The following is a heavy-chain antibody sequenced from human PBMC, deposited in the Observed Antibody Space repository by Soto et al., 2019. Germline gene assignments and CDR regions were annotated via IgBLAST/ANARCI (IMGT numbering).Heavy chain of an antibody. J-gene: IGHJ6*02. CDR2: ISYDGSNK. D-gene: IGHD6-13*01. V-gene: IGHV3-30-3*01. CDR3: ARDLGSSWYDYYYGMDV. Sequence: PGGSLRLSCAASGFTFSSYAMHWVRQAPGKGLEWVAVISYDGSNKYYADSVKGRFTISRDNSKNTLYLQMNSLRAEDTAVYYCARDLGSSWYDYYYGMDVWGQGTTVTVSS. CDR1: GFTFSSYA.